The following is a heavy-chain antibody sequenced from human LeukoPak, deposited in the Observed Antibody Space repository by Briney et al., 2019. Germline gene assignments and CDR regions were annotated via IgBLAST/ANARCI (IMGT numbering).Heavy chain of an antibody. Sequence: ASVKVSCKVSGYTLTELSMHWVRQAPGKGLEWMGWINVGNGDTKYSQKFQGRVTITRDTSARTAYMELNRLRSEDTAVYYCARYSSGWYAWGQGTLITVSS. V-gene: IGHV1-3*01. D-gene: IGHD6-19*01. CDR2: INVGNGDT. CDR3: ARYSSGWYA. CDR1: GYTLTELS. J-gene: IGHJ5*02.